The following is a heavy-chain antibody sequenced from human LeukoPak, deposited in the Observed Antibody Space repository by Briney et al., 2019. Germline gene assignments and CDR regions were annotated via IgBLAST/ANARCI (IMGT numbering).Heavy chain of an antibody. D-gene: IGHD4-17*01. CDR3: ARYDDYGDYALDY. J-gene: IGHJ4*02. Sequence: SETLSLTCTVSGGSISSYYWSWIRQPAGKGLEWIGSIYYSGSTYYNPSLKSRVTISVDTSKNQFSLKLSSVTAADTAVYYCARYDDYGDYALDYWGQGPLLTVSS. CDR2: IYYSGST. V-gene: IGHV4-59*05. CDR1: GGSISSYY.